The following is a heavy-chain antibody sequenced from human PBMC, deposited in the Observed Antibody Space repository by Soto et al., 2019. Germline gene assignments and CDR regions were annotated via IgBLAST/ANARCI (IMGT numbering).Heavy chain of an antibody. Sequence: QVHLLQSGPAVKKPGASVRVSCKASGYTFTSYGITWARQAPGQGLEWMGWISAHNGNTDYAQKLQGRVIVTRDTSTSTAYMELRSLRSDDTAVYYCARGRYGDYWGQGALVTVSS. CDR2: ISAHNGNT. CDR1: GYTFTSYG. CDR3: ARGRYGDY. J-gene: IGHJ4*02. V-gene: IGHV1-18*01. D-gene: IGHD1-1*01.